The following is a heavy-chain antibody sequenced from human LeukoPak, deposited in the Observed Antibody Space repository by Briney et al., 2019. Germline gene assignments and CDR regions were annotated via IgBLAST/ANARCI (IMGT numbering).Heavy chain of an antibody. V-gene: IGHV3-9*03. D-gene: IGHD6-13*01. CDR1: GFTFDDYA. J-gene: IGHJ4*02. CDR3: AKAGSSWYYFDY. Sequence: ETGGSLRLSCAASGFTFDDYAMHWVRQAPGKGLEWVSGISWNSGSIGYADSVKGRFTISRDNAKNSLYLQMNSLRAEDMALYYCAKAGSSWYYFDYWGPRTLVTVSS. CDR2: ISWNSGSI.